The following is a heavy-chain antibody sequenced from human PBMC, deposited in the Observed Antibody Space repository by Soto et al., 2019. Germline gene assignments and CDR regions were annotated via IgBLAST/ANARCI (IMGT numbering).Heavy chain of an antibody. Sequence: PSETLSLTCTVSGGSISSYYWSWIRQPPGKGLEWIGYIYYSGSTNYNPSLKSRVTISVDTSKNQFSLKLSSVTAADTAVYYCARDYGSGKYYYGMDVWGKGTTVTVSS. CDR3: ARDYGSGKYYYGMDV. D-gene: IGHD3-10*01. V-gene: IGHV4-59*01. CDR2: IYYSGST. J-gene: IGHJ6*04. CDR1: GGSISSYY.